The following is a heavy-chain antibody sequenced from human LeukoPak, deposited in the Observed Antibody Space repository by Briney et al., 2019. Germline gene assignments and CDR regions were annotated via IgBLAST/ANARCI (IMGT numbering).Heavy chain of an antibody. D-gene: IGHD6-13*01. V-gene: IGHV4-4*07. CDR1: GSSISSDF. J-gene: IGHJ4*02. CDR3: AREGGSSRNFDY. Sequence: PSETLSLTCNVSGSSISSDFWSWIRQPAGKGLEWVGRIFSSGIINYNPSLKSRLTMSVDTDKNQFSLNLSSVTAADTAVYYCAREGGSSRNFDYWGQGTLVTVSS. CDR2: IFSSGII.